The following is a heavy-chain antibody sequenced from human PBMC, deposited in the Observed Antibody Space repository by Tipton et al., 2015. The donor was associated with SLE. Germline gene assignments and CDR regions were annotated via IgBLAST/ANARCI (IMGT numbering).Heavy chain of an antibody. CDR3: ARLEY. V-gene: IGHV4-61*01. CDR2: IYYSGST. CDR1: GGSVSSGSYY. D-gene: IGHD1-1*01. J-gene: IGHJ4*02. Sequence: TLPLTCTVSGGSVSSGSYYWSWIRQPPGKGLEWIGYIYYSGSTNYNPSLKSRVTISVDTSKNQFSLKLSSVTAADTAVYYCARLEYWGQGTLVPVSS.